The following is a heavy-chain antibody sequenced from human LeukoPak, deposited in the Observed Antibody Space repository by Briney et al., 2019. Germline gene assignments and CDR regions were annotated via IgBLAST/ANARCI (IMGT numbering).Heavy chain of an antibody. J-gene: IGHJ4*02. Sequence: GGSLRLSCAASGFTLSSYAMHWVRQAPGKGLEWVAVISYDGSNKYYADSVKGRFTISRDNSKNTLYLQMNSLRAEDTAVYYCARGSSSSFDYWGQGTLVTVSS. D-gene: IGHD6-6*01. CDR2: ISYDGSNK. CDR1: GFTLSSYA. V-gene: IGHV3-30-3*01. CDR3: ARGSSSSFDY.